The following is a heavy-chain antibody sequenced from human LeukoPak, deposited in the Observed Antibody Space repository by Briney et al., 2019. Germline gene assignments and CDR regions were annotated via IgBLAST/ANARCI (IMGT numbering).Heavy chain of an antibody. CDR2: ISSSSSYT. Sequence: GGSLSLSCAASGFTFSDYYMSWIRQAPGKGLEWVSYISSSSSYTNYADSVKGRFTISRDNAKNSLYLQMNSLRAEDTAVYYCARSTVRYYYYGMDVWGQGTTVTVSS. D-gene: IGHD4-11*01. CDR3: ARSTVRYYYYGMDV. V-gene: IGHV3-11*06. CDR1: GFTFSDYY. J-gene: IGHJ6*02.